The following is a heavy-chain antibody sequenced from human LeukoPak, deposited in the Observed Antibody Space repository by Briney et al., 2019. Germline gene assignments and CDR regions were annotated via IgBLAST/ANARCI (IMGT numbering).Heavy chain of an antibody. D-gene: IGHD2-21*02. CDR1: GGFISSYY. CDR2: IYYSGST. J-gene: IGHJ4*02. CDR3: ARHGHHGDHDY. V-gene: IGHV4-59*05. Sequence: SETLSLTCTVSGGFISSYYWSWIRQPPGKGLEWIGSIYYSGSTYYNPSLKSRVTISVDTSKNQFSLKLTSVTAADTAVYYCARHGHHGDHDYWGQGTLVTVSS.